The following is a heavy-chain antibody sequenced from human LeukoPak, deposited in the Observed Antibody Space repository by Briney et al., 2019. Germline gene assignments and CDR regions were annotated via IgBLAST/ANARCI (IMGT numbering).Heavy chain of an antibody. CDR2: IYNSGGGT. V-gene: IGHV3-23*01. D-gene: IGHD2-2*01. CDR3: AKDSPCSSSWYLFDY. CDR1: GFTFAGYA. Sequence: PGGSLRLSCSASGFTFAGYAMSWVRHAPGKGLEWVSGIYNSGGGTYYADSVKGRFIISSDNSKNPLSLQTDSLRAEDTAIYYCAKDSPCSSSWYLFDYWGQGTLVTVSS. J-gene: IGHJ4*02.